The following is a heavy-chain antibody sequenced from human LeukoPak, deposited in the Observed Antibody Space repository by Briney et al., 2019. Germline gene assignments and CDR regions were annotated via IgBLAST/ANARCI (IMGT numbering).Heavy chain of an antibody. J-gene: IGHJ4*02. V-gene: IGHV3-23*01. CDR3: AKDLITFGGVINHFDY. CDR1: GFTFSSYA. Sequence: GGSLRLSCAASGFTFSSYAMSWVRQAPGKGLEWVSAISGSGGSTYYADSVKGRFTISRDNSKNTLYLQMNSLRAEDTAVYYCAKDLITFGGVINHFDYWGRGTLVTVSS. D-gene: IGHD3-16*02. CDR2: ISGSGGST.